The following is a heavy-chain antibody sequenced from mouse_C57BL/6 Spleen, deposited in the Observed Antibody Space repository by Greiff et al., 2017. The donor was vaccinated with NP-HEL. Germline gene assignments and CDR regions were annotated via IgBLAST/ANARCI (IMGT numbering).Heavy chain of an antibody. J-gene: IGHJ4*01. D-gene: IGHD2-4*01. CDR2: INPSSGYT. CDR1: GYTFTSYW. V-gene: IGHV1-7*01. CDR3: ARNYYDYDDAIDY. Sequence: QVQLKESGAELAKPGASVKLSCKASGYTFTSYWMHWVKQRPGQGLEWIGYINPSSGYTKYNQKFKDKATLTADKSSSTAYMQLSSLTYEDSAVYYCARNYYDYDDAIDYWGQGTSVTVSS.